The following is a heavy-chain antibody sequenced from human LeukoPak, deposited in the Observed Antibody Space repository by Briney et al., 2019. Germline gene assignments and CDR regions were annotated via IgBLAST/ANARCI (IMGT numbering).Heavy chain of an antibody. CDR3: ARDGEYSSDWYGGNYFDY. V-gene: IGHV1-69*04. CDR2: IIPILGIA. D-gene: IGHD6-19*01. CDR1: GGTFSSYA. Sequence: SVKVSCKASGGTFSSYAISWVRQAPGQGLEWMGRIIPILGIANYAQKFQGRVTITADKSTSTAYMELSSLRSEDTAVYYCARDGEYSSDWYGGNYFDYWGQGTLVTVSS. J-gene: IGHJ4*02.